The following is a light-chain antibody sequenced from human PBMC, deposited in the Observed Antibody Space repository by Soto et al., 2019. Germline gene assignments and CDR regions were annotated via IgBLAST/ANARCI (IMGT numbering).Light chain of an antibody. CDR2: EVT. CDR1: SSDVGGYNY. V-gene: IGLV2-8*01. Sequence: QSALTQPPSASGSPGQSVTISCTGTSSDVGGYNYVSWYQQHPGKAPKLMIYEVTKRPSGVPDRFSGSKSGNTASLTVSGLQAEDEDDYYCSSYAGSTNVFGTGTKVTVL. J-gene: IGLJ1*01. CDR3: SSYAGSTNV.